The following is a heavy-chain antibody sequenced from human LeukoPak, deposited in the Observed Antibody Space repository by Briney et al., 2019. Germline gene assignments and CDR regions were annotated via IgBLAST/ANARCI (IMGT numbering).Heavy chain of an antibody. Sequence: GASVTVSCKVSGATFRGSGVHWVRQAPGQGFEWMGRIIPINGITDYAQRFQDRATISADKSTITVYMEFRSLTFEDTAVYYCARERNWGQGSQVTVSS. CDR2: IIPINGIT. V-gene: IGHV1-69*04. CDR3: ARERN. J-gene: IGHJ4*02. CDR1: GATFRGSG.